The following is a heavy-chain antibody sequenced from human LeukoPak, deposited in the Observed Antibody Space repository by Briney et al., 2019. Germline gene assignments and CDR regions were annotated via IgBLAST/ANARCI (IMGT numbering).Heavy chain of an antibody. CDR3: AKVDCSSTSCPFDS. Sequence: GGSLRLSCAASGFTFSNYWMSWVRQAPGKGLEWVANIKQDGREKYYVDTVKGRFTISRDNAKNSLYLKMTSLGAADTAVYYCAKVDCSSTSCPFDSWGQGTLVTVSS. CDR1: GFTFSNYW. CDR2: IKQDGREK. J-gene: IGHJ4*02. D-gene: IGHD2-2*01. V-gene: IGHV3-7*01.